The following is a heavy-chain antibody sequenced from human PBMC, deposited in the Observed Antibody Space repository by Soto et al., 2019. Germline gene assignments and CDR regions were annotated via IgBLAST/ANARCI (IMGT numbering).Heavy chain of an antibody. CDR3: ARDHIVGATNFDY. J-gene: IGHJ4*02. CDR1: GFTFSSYA. D-gene: IGHD1-26*01. V-gene: IGHV3-7*01. CDR2: IKHDGSEK. Sequence: PGGSLRLSCAASGFTFSSYAMSWVRQAPGKGLEWVANIKHDGSEKYYVDSVKGRFTISRDNAKNSLYLQMNSLRAEDTAVYYCARDHIVGATNFDYWGQGTLVTVSS.